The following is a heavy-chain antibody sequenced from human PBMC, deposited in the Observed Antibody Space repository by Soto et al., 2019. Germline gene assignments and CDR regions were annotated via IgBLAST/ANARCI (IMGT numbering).Heavy chain of an antibody. J-gene: IGHJ4*02. CDR3: ARGVVVTAPVDY. Sequence: QVQLVESGGGVVQPGRSLRLSCAASGFTFSSYAMHWVRQAPGKGLEWVAVISYDGSNKYYADSVKGRFTISRDNSKNTLYLQMNCLRAEDTAVYYCARGVVVTAPVDYWGQGTLVTVSS. CDR1: GFTFSSYA. D-gene: IGHD2-21*02. V-gene: IGHV3-30-3*01. CDR2: ISYDGSNK.